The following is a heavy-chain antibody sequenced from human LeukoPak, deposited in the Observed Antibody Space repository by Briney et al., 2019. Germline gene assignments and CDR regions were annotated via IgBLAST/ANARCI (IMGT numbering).Heavy chain of an antibody. Sequence: GGSLRLSCAASGFSFSSYAMSWVRQAPGKGLEWVSAISGSGGSTYYADSVKGRFTISRDNSKNTLYLQMNSLRAEDTAVYYCAKDSSRDYYGMDVWGKGTTVTVSS. CDR2: ISGSGGST. V-gene: IGHV3-23*01. CDR1: GFSFSSYA. CDR3: AKDSSRDYYGMDV. J-gene: IGHJ6*04.